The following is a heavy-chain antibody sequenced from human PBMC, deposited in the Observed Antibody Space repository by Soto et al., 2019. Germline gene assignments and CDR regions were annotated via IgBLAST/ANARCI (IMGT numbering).Heavy chain of an antibody. CDR2: ISYDGSNK. V-gene: IGHV3-30*18. CDR3: AKSGLTVGSVCGSSTYYFDY. Sequence: PGGSLRLSCAASGFTFSSYGMHWVRQAPGKGLEWVAVISYDGSNKYYADSVKGRFTISRDNSKNTLYLQMNSLRAEDTAVYYCAKSGLTVGSVCGSSTYYFDYWGQGTLVTVSS. D-gene: IGHD3-16*01. CDR1: GFTFSSYG. J-gene: IGHJ4*02.